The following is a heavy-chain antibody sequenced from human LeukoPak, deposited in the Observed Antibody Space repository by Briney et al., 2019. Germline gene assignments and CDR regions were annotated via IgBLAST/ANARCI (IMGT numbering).Heavy chain of an antibody. CDR2: INHSGST. D-gene: IGHD2-2*01. J-gene: IGHJ6*03. V-gene: IGHV4-34*01. Sequence: SETLSLTCAVYGGSFSGYYWSWIRQPPGKGLEWIGEINHSGSTNYNPSLKSRVTISVDTSKNQFSLKLSSVTAADTAVYYCARGPQYCSSTSYHRGNYYYMDVWGKGTTVTVSS. CDR3: ARGPQYCSSTSYHRGNYYYMDV. CDR1: GGSFSGYY.